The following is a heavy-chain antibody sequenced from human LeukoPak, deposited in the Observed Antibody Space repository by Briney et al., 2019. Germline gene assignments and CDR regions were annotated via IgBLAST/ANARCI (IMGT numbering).Heavy chain of an antibody. D-gene: IGHD3-22*01. Sequence: GGSMRHSCAASGFTFDDYGMSWVRQAPGKWLEWVAGINWNGGSTGYADSVKGRFIISRDNAKNSLYLQMNSLSAVDTALYYCARAYYDSSGYLTSDYWGQGTLVTVSS. J-gene: IGHJ4*02. V-gene: IGHV3-20*04. CDR2: INWNGGST. CDR3: ARAYYDSSGYLTSDY. CDR1: GFTFDDYG.